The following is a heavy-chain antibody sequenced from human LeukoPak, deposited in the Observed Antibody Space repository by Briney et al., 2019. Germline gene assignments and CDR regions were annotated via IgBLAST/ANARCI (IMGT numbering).Heavy chain of an antibody. Sequence: APVKVSCKASGYTFTGYYMHWVRQAPGQGLEWMGWINPNSGGTNYAQKFQGRVTMTRDTSISTAYMELSRLRSDDTAVYYCARGGVAAAGTAGRRFDPWGQGTLVTVSS. V-gene: IGHV1-2*02. D-gene: IGHD6-13*01. CDR1: GYTFTGYY. J-gene: IGHJ5*02. CDR3: ARGGVAAAGTAGRRFDP. CDR2: INPNSGGT.